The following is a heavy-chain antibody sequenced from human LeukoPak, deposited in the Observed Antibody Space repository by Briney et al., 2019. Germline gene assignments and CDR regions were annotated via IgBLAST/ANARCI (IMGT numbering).Heavy chain of an antibody. Sequence: SGTLSLTCAVSGGSISSSNWWSWIRQPPGKGLEWIGEIYHSGSTNYNPSLKSRVTISVDTSKNQFSLKLSSVTAADTAVYYCARAISYSSSRHFDYWGQGTLVTVSS. CDR3: ARAISYSSSRHFDY. CDR2: IYHSGST. CDR1: GGSISSSNW. J-gene: IGHJ4*02. D-gene: IGHD6-13*01. V-gene: IGHV4-4*02.